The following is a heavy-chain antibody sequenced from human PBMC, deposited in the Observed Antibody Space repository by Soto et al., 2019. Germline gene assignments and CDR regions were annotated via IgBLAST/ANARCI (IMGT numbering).Heavy chain of an antibody. CDR2: ISGSGSST. Sequence: GGSLRLSCAASGFNFNTYAMSWVRQAPGKGLEWVSAISGSGSSTYYADSVKGRFTISRDNPKNTLYLQMNSLRAEDTAVYYCANRDTSMVTRYYYGRDVWGQGTTGTVS. V-gene: IGHV3-23*01. D-gene: IGHD5-18*01. CDR3: ANRDTSMVTRYYYGRDV. J-gene: IGHJ6*02. CDR1: GFNFNTYA.